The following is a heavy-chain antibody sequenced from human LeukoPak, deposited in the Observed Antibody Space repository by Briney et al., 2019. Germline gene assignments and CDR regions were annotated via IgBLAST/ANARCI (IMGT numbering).Heavy chain of an antibody. CDR1: GYSISSGYY. CDR3: ARHRNNFDY. CDR2: IYHSGST. V-gene: IGHV4-38-2*01. J-gene: IGHJ4*02. Sequence: SETLSLTCAVSGYSISSGYYWGWIRQPPGKGLEWIGSIYHSGSTYYNPSLKSRVTISVDTSKNQFSLKLSSVTAADTAVYYCARHRNNFDYWGQGTLVTVSS. D-gene: IGHD1/OR15-1a*01.